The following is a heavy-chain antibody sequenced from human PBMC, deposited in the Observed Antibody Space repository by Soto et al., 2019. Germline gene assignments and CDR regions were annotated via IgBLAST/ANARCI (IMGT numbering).Heavy chain of an antibody. Sequence: GGSLRLSCAASGFTFSSYAMHWVRQAPGKGLEWVAVISYDGSNKYYADSVKGRFTISRDNSKNTLYLQMNSLRAEDTAVCYCARDLGGSSYSSSSGPEYYFDEWGQGTLVTVSS. CDR1: GFTFSSYA. CDR3: ARDLGGSSYSSSSGPEYYFDE. V-gene: IGHV3-30-3*01. CDR2: ISYDGSNK. D-gene: IGHD6-6*01. J-gene: IGHJ4*02.